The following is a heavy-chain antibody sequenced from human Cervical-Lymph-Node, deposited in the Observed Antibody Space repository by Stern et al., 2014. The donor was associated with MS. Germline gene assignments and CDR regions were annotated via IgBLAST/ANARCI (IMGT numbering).Heavy chain of an antibody. CDR2: IISKAYGGAS. D-gene: IGHD6-6*01. CDR1: GFTFGDYA. V-gene: IGHV3-49*03. Sequence: EVQLVESGGGLVQPGRSLRLSCTASGFTFGDYAMSWFRQAPGKWPEWVGLIISKAYGGASWDAASVKGRFTISRDDSKNITYLEMNSLITEDTAVYYCTRVSSIAARPIAYWGPGILVTVSS. CDR3: TRVSSIAARPIAY. J-gene: IGHJ4*02.